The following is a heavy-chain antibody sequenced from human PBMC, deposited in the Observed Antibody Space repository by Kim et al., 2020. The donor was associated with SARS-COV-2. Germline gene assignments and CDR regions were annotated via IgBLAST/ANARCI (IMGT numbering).Heavy chain of an antibody. J-gene: IGHJ6*02. V-gene: IGHV1-58*01. Sequence: SVKVSCKASGFTFTSSAVQWVRQARGQRLEWIGWIVVGSGNTNYAQKFQERVTITRDMSTSTAYMELSSLRSEDTAVYYCAADPLCLPLSPGSGSCGLDYYYGMDVWGQGTTVTVSS. D-gene: IGHD3-10*01. CDR1: GFTFTSSA. CDR3: AADPLCLPLSPGSGSCGLDYYYGMDV. CDR2: IVVGSGNT.